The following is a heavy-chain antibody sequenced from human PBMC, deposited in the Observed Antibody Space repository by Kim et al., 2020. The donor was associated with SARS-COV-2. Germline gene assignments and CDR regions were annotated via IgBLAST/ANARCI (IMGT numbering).Heavy chain of an antibody. J-gene: IGHJ4*02. CDR2: ISTYNGNT. CDR3: ARGAISSTGRLDY. CDR1: GYSFSDFG. D-gene: IGHD2-15*01. Sequence: ASVKVSCKTYGYSFSDFGITWVRQVPGQGLEWMGWISTYNGNTNYLQKLQGRVTFAADTSTSTSYMELRSLTSDDTAVYFCARGAISSTGRLDYWGQGTLVTGSS. V-gene: IGHV1-18*01.